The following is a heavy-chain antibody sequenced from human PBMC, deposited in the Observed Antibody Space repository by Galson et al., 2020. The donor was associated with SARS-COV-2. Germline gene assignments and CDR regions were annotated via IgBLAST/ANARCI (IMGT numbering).Heavy chain of an antibody. V-gene: IGHV4-30-2*01. D-gene: IGHD3-22*01. CDR2: IYHSGST. J-gene: IGHJ4*02. Sequence: SETLSLTCAVSGGSISSGGYSWSWIRPPPGKGLEWIGYIYHSGSTYYNPSLKSRVTISVDRSKNQFSLKLSSVTAADTAVYYCARALGDYYDSSGYSYFDYWGQGTLVTVAS. CDR3: ARALGDYYDSSGYSYFDY. CDR1: GGSISSGGYS.